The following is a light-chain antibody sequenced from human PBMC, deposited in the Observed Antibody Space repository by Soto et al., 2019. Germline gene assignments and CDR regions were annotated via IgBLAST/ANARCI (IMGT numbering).Light chain of an antibody. Sequence: EVVLTQSPGTLSLSPGERATLSCRASQTVRSSYLAWYQQKPGQAPRLLIYGASSRATGIPDRFSGSGSGTDFTLTSSRLEPEDFAVYYWQQYDSSPRTFGQGTKVEIK. CDR1: QTVRSSY. V-gene: IGKV3-20*01. CDR2: GAS. J-gene: IGKJ1*01. CDR3: QQYDSSPRT.